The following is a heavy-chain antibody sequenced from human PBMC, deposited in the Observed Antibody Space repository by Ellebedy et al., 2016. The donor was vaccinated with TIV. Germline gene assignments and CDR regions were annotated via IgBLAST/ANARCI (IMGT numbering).Heavy chain of an antibody. V-gene: IGHV3-48*03. CDR3: ARGFVGSAEFDY. D-gene: IGHD3-10*01. CDR2: ISSSGTTK. CDR1: GFSFNTYE. J-gene: IGHJ4*02. Sequence: PGGSLRLSCAASGFSFNTYEMNWVRQAPGKGLEWVSYISSSGTTKYYAASVKGRFTVSRDNAKNSLNLQMNSLRAEDTAVYYCARGFVGSAEFDYWGQGTLVTVSS.